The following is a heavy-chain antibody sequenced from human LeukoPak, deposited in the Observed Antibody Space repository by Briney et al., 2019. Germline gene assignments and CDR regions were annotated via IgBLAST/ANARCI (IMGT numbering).Heavy chain of an antibody. Sequence: GGSLRLSCAASGFTFSSYAMSWVRQAPGKGLEWVSAISGSGGSTYYADSVKGRFTISRDNSKNTLYLQMNSLRAEDTAVYYCAKSRSTSLNYYYYGMDVWGQGTTVTVSS. J-gene: IGHJ6*02. CDR3: AKSRSTSLNYYYYGMDV. CDR2: ISGSGGST. D-gene: IGHD2-2*01. CDR1: GFTFSSYA. V-gene: IGHV3-23*01.